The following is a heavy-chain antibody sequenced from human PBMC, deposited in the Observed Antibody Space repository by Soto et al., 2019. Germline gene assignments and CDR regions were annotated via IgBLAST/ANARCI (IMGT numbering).Heavy chain of an antibody. CDR1: GGSISSGGSS. J-gene: IGHJ5*02. CDR2: IYHSGST. V-gene: IGHV4-30-2*01. CDR3: VRRGRTSNGDWFDL. Sequence: SETLSLTCAVSGGSISSGGSSWSWIRQPPGKGLEWIGYIYHSGSTYYNPSLKSRVTISVDRSKNQFSLKLSSVTAADTAVYFCVRRGRTSNGDWFDLLGQGILVTVSS. D-gene: IGHD6-25*01.